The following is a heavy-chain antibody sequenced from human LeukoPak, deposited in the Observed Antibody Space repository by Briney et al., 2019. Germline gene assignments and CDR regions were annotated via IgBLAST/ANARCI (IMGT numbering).Heavy chain of an antibody. CDR2: ISAYNDNT. V-gene: IGHV1-18*01. CDR3: ARVNYDFWSGRDTYYFDY. J-gene: IGHJ4*02. D-gene: IGHD3-3*01. CDR1: GYTFTSYG. Sequence: ASVKVSCKASGYTFTSYGISWVRQAPGQGLEWMGWISAYNDNTNYAQKLQGRVTMTTDTSTSTAYMELRSLRSDDTAVYYCARVNYDFWSGRDTYYFDYWSQGTLVTVSS.